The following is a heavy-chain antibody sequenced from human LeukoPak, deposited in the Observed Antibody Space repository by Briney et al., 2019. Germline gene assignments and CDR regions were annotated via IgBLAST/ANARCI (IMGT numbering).Heavy chain of an antibody. J-gene: IGHJ4*02. CDR2: INPNSGDT. V-gene: IGHV1-2*02. CDR3: TRDGQWGTDY. Sequence: ASVKVSCKASGYTFTGYYIHWVRQAPGQGLEWMGWINPNSGDTNYAQRFQGRVTMTRDTAIRTDYMEMTRLTSDDTAMYYCTRDGQWGTDYWGRGTLVTVSS. D-gene: IGHD6-19*01. CDR1: GYTFTGYY.